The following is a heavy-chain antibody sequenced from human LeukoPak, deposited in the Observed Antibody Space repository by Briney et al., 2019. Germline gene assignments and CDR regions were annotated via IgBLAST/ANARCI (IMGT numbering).Heavy chain of an antibody. D-gene: IGHD6-13*01. CDR2: IRYDGSNK. CDR1: GFTFSSYG. CDR3: ARVLAAAGSDAFDI. V-gene: IGHV3-30*02. Sequence: GGSLRLSCAASGFTFSSYGMHWVRQAPGKGLEWVAFIRYDGSNKYYADSVKGRFTISRDNSKNTLYLQMNSLRAEDTAVYYCARVLAAAGSDAFDIWGQGTMVTVSS. J-gene: IGHJ3*02.